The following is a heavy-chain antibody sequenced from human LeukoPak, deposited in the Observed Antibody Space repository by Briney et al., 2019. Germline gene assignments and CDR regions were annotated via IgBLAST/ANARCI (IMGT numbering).Heavy chain of an antibody. J-gene: IGHJ4*02. Sequence: GGSLRLSCAASGFTVSSNYMSWVRQAPGNGLEWVSVIYSGGTTYYEDSVKGRFTISRDNSKNTLYLQMNSLRAEDTAVYYCARAAGGNYYDSSGYLNYWGQGTLVSVSS. CDR2: IYSGGTT. CDR1: GFTVSSNY. V-gene: IGHV3-53*01. D-gene: IGHD3-22*01. CDR3: ARAAGGNYYDSSGYLNY.